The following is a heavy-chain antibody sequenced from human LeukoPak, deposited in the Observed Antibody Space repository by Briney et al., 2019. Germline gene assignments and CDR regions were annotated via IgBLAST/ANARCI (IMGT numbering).Heavy chain of an antibody. V-gene: IGHV4-59*01. CDR2: IYYSGST. Sequence: SETLSLTCTVSGGSINNYYWSWIRQPPGRGLEWIGYIYYSGSTNYNPSLKSRVTISVDTSKKQFSLNLSSVTAADTAVYYCARGSTDFWSGYPSYYFDYWGQGTLVTVSS. J-gene: IGHJ4*02. CDR3: ARGSTDFWSGYPSYYFDY. D-gene: IGHD3-3*01. CDR1: GGSINNYY.